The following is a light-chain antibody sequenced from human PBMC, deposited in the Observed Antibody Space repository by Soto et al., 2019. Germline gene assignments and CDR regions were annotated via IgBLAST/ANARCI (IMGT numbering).Light chain of an antibody. CDR3: CSYAGSSTAI. V-gene: IGLV2-23*01. J-gene: IGLJ2*01. CDR1: SSDVGSDNL. CDR2: EGS. Sequence: QSVLTQPASVSGSPGQSITISCTGTSSDVGSDNLVSWYQQHPGKAPKLMIYEGSKRPSGVSNRFSGSKSGNTASLTISGLQAEDEADYYCCSYAGSSTAIFGEGTKLTVL.